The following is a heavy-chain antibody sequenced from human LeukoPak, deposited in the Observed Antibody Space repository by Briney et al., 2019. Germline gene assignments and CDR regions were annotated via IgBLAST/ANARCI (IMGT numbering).Heavy chain of an antibody. D-gene: IGHD1-1*01. CDR2: ISDSGGST. CDR3: ARVKVPGGHYYFDY. Sequence: GGSLRLSCAASGFTFSSYGMSWVRQAPGKGLEWVSSISDSGGSTDYADSVKGRFTISRDNSKNTLYLQVNSLRAEDTAVYYCARVKVPGGHYYFDYWGQGTLVTVSS. V-gene: IGHV3-23*01. J-gene: IGHJ4*02. CDR1: GFTFSSYG.